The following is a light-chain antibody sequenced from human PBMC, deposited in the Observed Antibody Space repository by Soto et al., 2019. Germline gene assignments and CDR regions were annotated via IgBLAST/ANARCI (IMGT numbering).Light chain of an antibody. Sequence: EIVLTQSPGTLSLSPGERATLSCRASQSVTSNYLAWYQQKAGQAHRLLIYGASNRATGIPDRFSGSGSGTDFTITISRLEPEDFAVYYCQQYGSSPPYTFGQGTKLEIK. CDR2: GAS. V-gene: IGKV3-20*01. CDR1: QSVTSNY. J-gene: IGKJ2*01. CDR3: QQYGSSPPYT.